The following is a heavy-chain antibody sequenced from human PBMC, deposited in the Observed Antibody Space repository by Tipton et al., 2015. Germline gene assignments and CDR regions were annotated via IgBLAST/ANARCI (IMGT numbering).Heavy chain of an antibody. CDR1: GFTFSTFA. CDR2: ISEDGSNK. CDR3: AKESLPGIAGFPDY. Sequence: SLRLSCAASGFTFSTFAMHWVRQAPGKGPECVAFISEDGSNKYYVEPVKGRFTISRDNSKNTLYLQMNSLGAEDTAFYYCAKESLPGIAGFPDYWGQGTLVTVSS. J-gene: IGHJ4*02. V-gene: IGHV3-30*18. D-gene: IGHD2-21*01.